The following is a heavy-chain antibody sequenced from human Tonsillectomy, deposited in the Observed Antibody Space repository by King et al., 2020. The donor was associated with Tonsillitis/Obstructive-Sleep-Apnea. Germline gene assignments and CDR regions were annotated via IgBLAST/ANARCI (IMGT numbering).Heavy chain of an antibody. J-gene: IGHJ5*02. CDR2: INHSGST. V-gene: IGHV4-34*01. CDR1: GGSFSGYY. Sequence: VQLQQWGAGLLKPSETLPLTCAVYGGSFSGYYWSWIRQSPGKGLEWMGDINHSGSTNYNPSLKSRVTISIDTSKNQSSLKLSSVTAADTAVYYCARGPYCSTTSCSGGWFDPWGQGTLVTVSS. CDR3: ARGPYCSTTSCSGGWFDP. D-gene: IGHD2-2*01.